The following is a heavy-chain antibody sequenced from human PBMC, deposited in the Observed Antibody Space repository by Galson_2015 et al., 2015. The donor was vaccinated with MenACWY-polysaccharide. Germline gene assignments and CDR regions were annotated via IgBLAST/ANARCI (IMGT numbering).Heavy chain of an antibody. CDR1: GYSFSTYW. CDR3: ARQPSRSTIDY. J-gene: IGHJ4*02. Sequence: QSGAEVKKPGDSLKISCMGSGYSFSTYWIAWVRQMPGKGLEWMGIIYPGDSETRYSPSFQGQVTISADKSSSTALLQWNSLKASDTAVYFCARQPSRSTIDYWGQGTPVTVSS. V-gene: IGHV5-51*01. CDR2: IYPGDSET.